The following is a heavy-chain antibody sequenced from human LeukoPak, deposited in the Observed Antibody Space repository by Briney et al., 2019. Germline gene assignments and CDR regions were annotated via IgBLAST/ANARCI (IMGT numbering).Heavy chain of an antibody. J-gene: IGHJ4*02. CDR2: ISWNSGSI. CDR1: GFTFDDYA. CDR3: AKDIGAVAGIIDY. Sequence: QPGGPLRLSCAASGFTFDDYAMHWVRQAPGKGLEWVSGISWNSGSIGYADSVKGRFTISRDNAKNSLYLQMNSLRAEDTALYYCAKDIGAVAGIIDYWGQGTLVTVSS. D-gene: IGHD6-19*01. V-gene: IGHV3-9*01.